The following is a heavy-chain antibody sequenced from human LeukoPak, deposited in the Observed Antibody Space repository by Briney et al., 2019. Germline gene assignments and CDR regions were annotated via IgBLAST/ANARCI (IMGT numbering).Heavy chain of an antibody. J-gene: IGHJ4*02. CDR3: AKDRLKYSYGYSDFEY. CDR1: GFTFSSYA. CDR2: ISYDGSNK. Sequence: GGSLRLSCAASGFTFSSYAMHWVRQAPGKGLEWVAVISYDGSNKYYADSVKGRFTISRDNSKNTLYLQMNSLRAEDTAVYYCAKDRLKYSYGYSDFEYWGQGTLVTVSS. V-gene: IGHV3-30*07. D-gene: IGHD5-24*01.